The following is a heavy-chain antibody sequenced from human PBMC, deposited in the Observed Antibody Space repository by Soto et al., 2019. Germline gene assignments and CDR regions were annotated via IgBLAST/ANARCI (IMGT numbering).Heavy chain of an antibody. CDR3: ARFVHYDSSGYYFDY. J-gene: IGHJ4*02. CDR2: ISAYNGNT. Sequence: ASVKVSCKASGYTFTSYGISWVRQAPGQGLEWMGWISAYNGNTNYAQKLQGRVTMTTDTSTSTAYMELRSLRSDDTAVYYCARFVHYDSSGYYFDYWGQGTLVTVSS. D-gene: IGHD3-22*01. CDR1: GYTFTSYG. V-gene: IGHV1-18*01.